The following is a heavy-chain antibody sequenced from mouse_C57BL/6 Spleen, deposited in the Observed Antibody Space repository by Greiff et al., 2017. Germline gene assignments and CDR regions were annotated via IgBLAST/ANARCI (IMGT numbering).Heavy chain of an antibody. J-gene: IGHJ2*01. Sequence: VQLQQPGAELEKPGASVKLSCKASGYTFTSYWMHWVKQRPGQGLEWIGMIHPNSGSTNYNEKFQSKATLTVDTSSSTAYMQLSSLTSEDSAVYYCARRGTVVATNYFDYWGQGTTLTVSS. CDR1: GYTFTSYW. CDR3: ARRGTVVATNYFDY. V-gene: IGHV1-64*01. D-gene: IGHD1-1*01. CDR2: IHPNSGST.